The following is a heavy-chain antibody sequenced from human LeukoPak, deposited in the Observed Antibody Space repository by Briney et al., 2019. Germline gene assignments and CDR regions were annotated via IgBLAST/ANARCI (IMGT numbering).Heavy chain of an antibody. Sequence: ASVKVSCKASGYTFTSYDINWVRQATGQGLEWMGWMNPKTDNTEYAQKLQGRVTMTTDTSTSTAYMELRSLRSDDTAVYYCARDRGYSGYDLSTGYYYYMDVWGKGTTVTISS. J-gene: IGHJ6*03. D-gene: IGHD5-12*01. CDR3: ARDRGYSGYDLSTGYYYYMDV. CDR2: MNPKTDNT. CDR1: GYTFTSYD. V-gene: IGHV1-18*01.